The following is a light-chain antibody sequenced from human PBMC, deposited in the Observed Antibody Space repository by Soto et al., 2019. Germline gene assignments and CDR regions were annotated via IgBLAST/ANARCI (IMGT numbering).Light chain of an antibody. J-gene: IGKJ2*01. CDR3: QQYNNWTPAT. Sequence: EIVMTQSQATLSVAPGESATLSCRARQSVNTNLSWYQQKPGRAPRLLIHGASTRATGIPARFSGSGSGTEFALNFRSLQAQDLAVYYCQQYNNWTPATFGQGTKLEIK. CDR1: QSVNTN. V-gene: IGKV3-15*01. CDR2: GAS.